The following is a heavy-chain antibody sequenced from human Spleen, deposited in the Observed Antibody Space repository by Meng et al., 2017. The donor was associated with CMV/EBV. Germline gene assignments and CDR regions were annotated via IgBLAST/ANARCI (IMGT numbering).Heavy chain of an antibody. CDR1: GFTFSSYW. D-gene: IGHD3-22*01. J-gene: IGHJ3*02. CDR2: IKQDGSEK. CDR3: ARDGDLYYDSSGYYEMSAFDI. V-gene: IGHV3-7*01. Sequence: GGSLRLSCAASGFTFSSYWMSWVRQAPGKGLEWVANIKQDGSEKYYADSVKGRFTISRDNAKNSLYLQMNSLRAEDTAVYYCARDGDLYYDSSGYYEMSAFDIWGQGTMVTVSS.